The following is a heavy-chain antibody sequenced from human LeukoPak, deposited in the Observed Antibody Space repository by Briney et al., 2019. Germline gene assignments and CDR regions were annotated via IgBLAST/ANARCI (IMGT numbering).Heavy chain of an antibody. D-gene: IGHD2-8*02. CDR1: GFTVGSYA. J-gene: IGHJ4*02. Sequence: PGRSLRLSCAASGFTVGSYAMSWVRQAPGKGLEWVSAISGSGSGTYYADSVKGRFTISRDNSKNTLSLQMNSLRAEDTAVYYCAKEVVSGGEFDYWGQGTLVTVSS. CDR2: ISGSGSGT. V-gene: IGHV3-23*01. CDR3: AKEVVSGGEFDY.